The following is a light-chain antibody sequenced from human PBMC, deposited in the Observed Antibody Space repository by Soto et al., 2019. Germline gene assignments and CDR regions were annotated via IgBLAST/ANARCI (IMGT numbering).Light chain of an antibody. CDR3: QQYNYWPRT. J-gene: IGKJ1*01. CDR1: QSVSSN. V-gene: IGKV3-15*01. CDR2: AAS. Sequence: EIVLTQSPGTLSLSPGERATLSCRASQSVSSNFAWYQHRPGQAPRLLIYAASTRATGIPGRFSGSGSGTEFSLTISSLQSEDFAVYYCQQYNYWPRTFGQGTKVDI.